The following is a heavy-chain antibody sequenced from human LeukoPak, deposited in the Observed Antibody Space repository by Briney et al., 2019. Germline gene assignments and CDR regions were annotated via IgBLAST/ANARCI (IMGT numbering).Heavy chain of an antibody. CDR3: AKDDAWGRYKD. CDR1: GFTFSSYA. CDR2: ISGSGDTP. Sequence: GGSLRLSCAASGFTFSSYAMSWVRQAPGKGLEWVSGISGSGDTPYYADSVKGRFTISRDNSKNTVSLQMNSLRGDNTAVYYCAKDDAWGRYKDWGQGTLVTVSS. J-gene: IGHJ1*01. V-gene: IGHV3-23*01. D-gene: IGHD3-16*01.